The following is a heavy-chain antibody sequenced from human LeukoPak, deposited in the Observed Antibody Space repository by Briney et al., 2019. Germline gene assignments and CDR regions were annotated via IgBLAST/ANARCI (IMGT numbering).Heavy chain of an antibody. Sequence: GGSLRLSCAASGFTFSSYWMNWVRQAPGKGLVWVSRIASDGSSTTYADSVKGRFSISRDNAKNTLYPQMNSLRVEATAVYYCARDRGFDPWGQGTLVTVSS. CDR3: ARDRGFDP. CDR1: GFTFSSYW. V-gene: IGHV3-74*01. J-gene: IGHJ5*02. CDR2: IASDGSST.